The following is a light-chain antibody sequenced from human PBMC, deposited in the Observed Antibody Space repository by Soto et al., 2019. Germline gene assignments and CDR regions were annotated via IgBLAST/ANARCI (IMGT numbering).Light chain of an antibody. Sequence: EIVFTRSPATLSFYPGERATLSCRASQSVSTYLAWYQQKPGQAPRLLIYDASNRATGIPARFTGSGSGTDFTLTISSLEPEDFAVYYCQQRRNWPRLALGGGTKVDIK. CDR2: DAS. J-gene: IGKJ4*01. V-gene: IGKV3-11*01. CDR3: QQRRNWPRLA. CDR1: QSVSTY.